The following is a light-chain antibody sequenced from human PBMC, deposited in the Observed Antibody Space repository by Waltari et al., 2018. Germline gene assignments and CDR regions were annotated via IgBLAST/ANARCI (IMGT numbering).Light chain of an antibody. Sequence: DIQMSQSPSSLSASVGDRVTITCRASEDIHTYLNWYQQKPGKVPKLLIYYASSLAGGVPSRFSGSGFGTEFTLTIHSLQPEDFATYYCQQGNIPPFTFGPGTKLDVK. V-gene: IGKV1-39*01. CDR1: EDIHTY. CDR2: YAS. CDR3: QQGNIPPFT. J-gene: IGKJ3*01.